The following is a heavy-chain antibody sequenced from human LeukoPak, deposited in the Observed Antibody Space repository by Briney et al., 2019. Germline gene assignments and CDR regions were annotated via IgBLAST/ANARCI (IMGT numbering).Heavy chain of an antibody. CDR2: INTNTGNP. Sequence: GASVKVSCKASGYTFTSYAMNWVRQAPGQGLERMGWINTNTGNPTYAQGFTGRFVFSLDTSVSTAYLQISSLKAEDTAVYYCARDRTMVRGVISPGGWFDPWGQGTLITVSS. CDR3: ARDRTMVRGVISPGGWFDP. V-gene: IGHV7-4-1*02. D-gene: IGHD3-10*01. CDR1: GYTFTSYA. J-gene: IGHJ5*02.